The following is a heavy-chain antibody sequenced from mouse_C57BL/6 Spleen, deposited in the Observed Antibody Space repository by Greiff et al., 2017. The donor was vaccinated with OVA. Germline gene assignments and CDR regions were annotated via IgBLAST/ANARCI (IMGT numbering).Heavy chain of an antibody. Sequence: QVQLQQSGPELVKPGASVKISCKASGYAFSSSWMNWVKQRPGKGLEWIGRIYPGDGDTNYNGKFKGKATLTADTSSSTAYMQLSSLTSEDSAVYFGARDVGDAMDYWGPGTSVTVSS. CDR1: GYAFSSSW. CDR3: ARDVGDAMDY. V-gene: IGHV1-82*01. CDR2: IYPGDGDT. J-gene: IGHJ4*01.